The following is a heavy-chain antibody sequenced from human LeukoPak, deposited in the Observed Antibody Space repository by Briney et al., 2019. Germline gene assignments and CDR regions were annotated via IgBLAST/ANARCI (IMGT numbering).Heavy chain of an antibody. V-gene: IGHV3-23*01. J-gene: IGHJ4*02. Sequence: PGGSLRLSCAASGFTFSSYAMSWVRQAPGKGLEWVSAISGSGGSTYYADSVKGRFTISRDNSKNTLYLQMNSLRAEDTAVYYCARLYYYGSGSYYPYYFDYWGQGTLVTVSS. CDR2: ISGSGGST. CDR3: ARLYYYGSGSYYPYYFDY. D-gene: IGHD3-10*01. CDR1: GFTFSSYA.